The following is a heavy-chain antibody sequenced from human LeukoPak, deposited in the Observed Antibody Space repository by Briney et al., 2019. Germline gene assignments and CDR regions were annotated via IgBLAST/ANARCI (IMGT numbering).Heavy chain of an antibody. D-gene: IGHD6-13*01. CDR2: IIPIFGTA. CDR1: GGTFTSDA. CDR3: ASVPYSSSWNNWFDP. J-gene: IGHJ5*02. V-gene: IGHV1-69*01. Sequence: ASVKVSCKASGGTFTSDAISWVRQAPGQGLEWMGGIIPIFGTANYAQKFQGRVTITADESTSTAYMELSSQRSEDTPVYYCASVPYSSSWNNWFDPWGQGTLVTVSS.